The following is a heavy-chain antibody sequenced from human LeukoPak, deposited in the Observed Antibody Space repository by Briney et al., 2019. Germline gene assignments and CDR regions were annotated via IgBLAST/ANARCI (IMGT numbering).Heavy chain of an antibody. V-gene: IGHV3-7*01. CDR2: IKQDGSEK. CDR3: ARGASSSGYGY. Sequence: PGGSLRLSCAASGFTFSSNWMSWVRQTPGKGLEWVANIKQDGSEKYYVDSVKGRFTISRDNAKNSLYLQMNSLRAEDTAVYYCARGASSSGYGYWGQGTLVTVSS. J-gene: IGHJ4*02. D-gene: IGHD3-22*01. CDR1: GFTFSSNW.